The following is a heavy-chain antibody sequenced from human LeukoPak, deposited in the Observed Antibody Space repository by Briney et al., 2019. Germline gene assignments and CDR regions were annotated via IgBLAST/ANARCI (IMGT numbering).Heavy chain of an antibody. CDR1: GFTFSSYE. V-gene: IGHV3-48*03. CDR2: ISSSGSTR. D-gene: IGHD3-22*01. J-gene: IGHJ4*02. CDR3: VRDWGYDSSGYWQKYFDT. Sequence: GGSLRLSCAASGFTFSSYEMNWVRQAPGKGLEWVSYISSSGSTRYYADSVKGRFTVSRDNAKNSLYLQMNSLRAEDTAVYYCVRDWGYDSSGYWQKYFDTWGQGTLVTVSS.